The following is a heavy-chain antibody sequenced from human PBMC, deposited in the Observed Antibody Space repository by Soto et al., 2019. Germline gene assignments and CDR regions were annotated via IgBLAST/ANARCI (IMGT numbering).Heavy chain of an antibody. J-gene: IGHJ4*02. V-gene: IGHV4-59*01. D-gene: IGHD6-19*01. CDR3: ARGMAVSGGFDY. CDR2: IYYSGST. Sequence: SETLSLTCTVSGGSISSYYRNWIRQPPGKGLEWIGSIYYSGSTNYNPSLKSRVTISVDTSKNQFSLKLSSVTAADTAVYYCARGMAVSGGFDYWGQGTLVTVSS. CDR1: GGSISSYY.